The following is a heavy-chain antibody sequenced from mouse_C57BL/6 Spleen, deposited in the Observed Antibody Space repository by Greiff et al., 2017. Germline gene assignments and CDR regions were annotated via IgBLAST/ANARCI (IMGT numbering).Heavy chain of an antibody. D-gene: IGHD2-2*01. V-gene: IGHV3-6*01. CDR1: GYSITSGYY. Sequence: EVKLEESGPGLVKPSQSLSLTYSVTGYSITSGYYWNWIRQFPGNKLEWMGYISYDGSNNYNPSLKNRISITRDTSKNQFFLKLNSVTTEDTATYYCARDQGYDEAWFAYWGQGTLVTVSA. CDR3: ARDQGYDEAWFAY. J-gene: IGHJ3*01. CDR2: ISYDGSN.